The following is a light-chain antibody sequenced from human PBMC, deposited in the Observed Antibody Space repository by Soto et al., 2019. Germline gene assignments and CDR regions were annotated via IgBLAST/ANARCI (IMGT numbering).Light chain of an antibody. CDR3: SSYAGSSNV. CDR2: EVN. J-gene: IGLJ1*01. Sequence: QSALTQPPSASGSPGQSVAISCTGTSSDVAGYNYVSWYQQHPGKAPKLMIYEVNKRPSGVPDRFSGSKSGNTASLTVSGLQAEDEADYYCSSYAGSSNVFGTGTKLTV. CDR1: SSDVAGYNY. V-gene: IGLV2-8*01.